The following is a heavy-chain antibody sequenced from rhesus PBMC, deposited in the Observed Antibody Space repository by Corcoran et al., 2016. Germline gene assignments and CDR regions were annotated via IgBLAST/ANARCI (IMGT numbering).Heavy chain of an antibody. J-gene: IGHJ4*01. CDR2: ISNGGKST. CDR3: ARDRAGGFDY. CDR1: GFTFSDYS. Sequence: EVQLVESGGGLAKPGGSLRLSCAASGFTFSDYSMAWVRKALGNGLEWVSRISNGGKSTWYADSVKGRCTISRENAKNTLYLQMNSLRTEDTAVYYCARDRAGGFDYWGQGVLVTVSS. D-gene: IGHD1-1*01. V-gene: IGHV3-178*01.